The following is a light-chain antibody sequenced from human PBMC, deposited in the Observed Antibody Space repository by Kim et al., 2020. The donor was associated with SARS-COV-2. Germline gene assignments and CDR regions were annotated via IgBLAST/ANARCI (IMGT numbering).Light chain of an antibody. Sequence: SYELTQPPSVSVSPGQTASITCSGDKVGDKYACWYQQKPGQSPVLVIYQDSKRPSGIPERFSGSNSGNTATLTISGTQAMDESDYYCQAWDSSTAVFGTG. CDR3: QAWDSSTAV. V-gene: IGLV3-1*01. J-gene: IGLJ1*01. CDR2: QDS. CDR1: KVGDKY.